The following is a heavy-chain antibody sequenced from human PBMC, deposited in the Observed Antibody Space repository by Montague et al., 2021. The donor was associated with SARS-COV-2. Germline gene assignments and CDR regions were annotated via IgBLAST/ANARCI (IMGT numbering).Heavy chain of an antibody. CDR2: INHSGST. Sequence: SETLSLTCAVYGGSFSGYYWSWIRQPPGKGLEWIREINHSGSTNYNPSLKSRVTISVDTSKNQFSLELSSVTAADTAVYYCARALPVTTFFYSYYGMDVWGQGTTVTVSS. J-gene: IGHJ6*02. D-gene: IGHD4-17*01. CDR3: ARALPVTTFFYSYYGMDV. CDR1: GGSFSGYY. V-gene: IGHV4-34*01.